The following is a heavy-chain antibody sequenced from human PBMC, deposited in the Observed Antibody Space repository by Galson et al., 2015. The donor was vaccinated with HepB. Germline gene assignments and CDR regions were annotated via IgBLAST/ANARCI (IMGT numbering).Heavy chain of an antibody. V-gene: IGHV1-69*13. CDR3: TRGPATTVTFDY. CDR2: IIPVFGTT. Sequence: SVKVSCKASGGTFSSYAISWVRQAPGQGLEWLGRIIPVFGTTNYAQRFQGRVTITADESTSTAYLELSSLRSEDTAFYYCTRGPATTVTFDYWGQGTHVTVSS. D-gene: IGHD4-17*01. CDR1: GGTFSSYA. J-gene: IGHJ4*02.